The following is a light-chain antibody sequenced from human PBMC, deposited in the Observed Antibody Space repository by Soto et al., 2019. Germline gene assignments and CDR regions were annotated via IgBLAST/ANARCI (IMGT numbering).Light chain of an antibody. CDR2: RND. V-gene: IGLV1-47*01. J-gene: IGLJ2*01. Sequence: QSVLTQPPSASGTPGQRVTISCSGSSSNIGSNYVYWYQQFPGTAPKLLIYRNDQRPSGVPGRFSGSKSGTSASLAISGLRSEDEANFYCASWDDSLSGVLFGGGTQLTVL. CDR3: ASWDDSLSGVL. CDR1: SSNIGSNY.